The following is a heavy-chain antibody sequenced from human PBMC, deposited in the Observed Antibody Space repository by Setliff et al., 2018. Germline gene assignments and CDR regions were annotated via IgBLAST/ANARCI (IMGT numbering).Heavy chain of an antibody. J-gene: IGHJ4*02. V-gene: IGHV4-39*07. CDR2: MYSSGST. D-gene: IGHD2-15*01. Sequence: PSETLSLTCTVSGASISSSRDYWGWIRQPPGKGLEWIGSMYSSGSTNYNPSLKSRVTISVDTSKNQFSLKLSSVTAADTAVYYCARRGKYSSLVWGQGTLVTVSS. CDR1: GASISSSRDY. CDR3: ARRGKYSSLV.